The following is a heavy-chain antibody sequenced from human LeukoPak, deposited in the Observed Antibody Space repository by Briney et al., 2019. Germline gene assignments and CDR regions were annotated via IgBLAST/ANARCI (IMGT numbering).Heavy chain of an antibody. CDR3: ARRVVVVATDSYYGMDV. CDR2: ITGSSNYI. J-gene: IGHJ6*02. D-gene: IGHD2-15*01. CDR1: GFSFSNYR. Sequence: TGGSLRLSCAASGFSFSNYRMNWVRQAPGKGLEWDSFITGSSNYIYYAASVKGRFTISRDDAKNSLYLQMNSLRAEDTAVYYCARRVVVVATDSYYGMDVWGQGTTVTVSS. V-gene: IGHV3-21*01.